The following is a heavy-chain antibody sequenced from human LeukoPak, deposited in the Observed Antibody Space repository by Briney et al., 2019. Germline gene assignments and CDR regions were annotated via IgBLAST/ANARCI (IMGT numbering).Heavy chain of an antibody. CDR2: INPNGGGT. CDR1: GYTFTGYY. V-gene: IGHV1-2*02. Sequence: ASVKVSCKASGYTFTGYYMHWVRQAPGQGLEWMGWINPNGGGTNYAQKFQGRVTMTRDTSISTAYMELSRLRSDDTAVYYCARAKRRHYYGSGSYVLYYWGQGTLVTVSS. D-gene: IGHD3-10*01. J-gene: IGHJ4*02. CDR3: ARAKRRHYYGSGSYVLYY.